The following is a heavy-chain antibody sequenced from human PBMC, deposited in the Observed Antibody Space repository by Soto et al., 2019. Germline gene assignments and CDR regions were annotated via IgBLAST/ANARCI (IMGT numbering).Heavy chain of an antibody. CDR3: ARDRVFGVVPSYGMDV. J-gene: IGHJ6*02. Sequence: PSETLSLTCTVSGGSISSGGYYWSWIRQHPGKGLEWIGYIYYSGSTYYNPSLKSRVTISVDTSKNQFSLKLSSVTAADTAVYYCARDRVFGVVPSYGMDVWGQGTTVTVSS. D-gene: IGHD3-3*01. CDR2: IYYSGST. CDR1: GGSISSGGYY. V-gene: IGHV4-31*03.